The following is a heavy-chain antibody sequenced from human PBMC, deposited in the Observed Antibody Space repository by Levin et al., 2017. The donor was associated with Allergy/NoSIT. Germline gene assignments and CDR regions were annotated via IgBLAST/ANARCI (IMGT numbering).Heavy chain of an antibody. CDR3: ARGAQQLLTKSYYYGMDV. V-gene: IGHV4-31*03. Sequence: SETLSLTCTVSGASISTGDYYWSWIRQHPGQGLEWIGYIYYSGSTYYNPSLKSRVIISIDTSKNQFSLKLSSVTAADTAVYYCARGAQQLLTKSYYYGMDVWGQGTTVTVSS. CDR1: GASISTGDYY. J-gene: IGHJ6*02. CDR2: IYYSGST. D-gene: IGHD6-13*01.